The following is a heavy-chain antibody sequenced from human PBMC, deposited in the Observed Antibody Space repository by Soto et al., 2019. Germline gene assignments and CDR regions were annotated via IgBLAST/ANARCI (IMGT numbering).Heavy chain of an antibody. CDR3: AKDDSLEWFFPLDA. CDR2: ISGDGSEN. V-gene: IGHV3-7*03. CDR1: GFTFSSHW. D-gene: IGHD3-3*01. Sequence: GGSLRLSCAASGFTFSSHWMSWVRQAPGKGLEWLASISGDGSENYYVDSVKGRFTISRDNSKNTLYLQMNSLRVEDSAVYFCAKDDSLEWFFPLDAWGQGTLVTVSS. J-gene: IGHJ5*02.